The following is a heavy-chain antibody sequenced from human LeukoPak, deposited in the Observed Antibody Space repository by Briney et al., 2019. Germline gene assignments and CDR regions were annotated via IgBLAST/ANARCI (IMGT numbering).Heavy chain of an antibody. D-gene: IGHD6-19*01. Sequence: PSETLSLTCTVSGDSISTTNYYWGWIRQPPGKGLEWIGSIYYSGSTYYNPSLKSRVTISVDTSKNQFSLKLNSVTAADTAVYYCARSLFFAVAVYYFDSWGQGTLVTVSS. J-gene: IGHJ4*02. CDR1: GDSISTTNYY. CDR3: ARSLFFAVAVYYFDS. V-gene: IGHV4-39*01. CDR2: IYYSGST.